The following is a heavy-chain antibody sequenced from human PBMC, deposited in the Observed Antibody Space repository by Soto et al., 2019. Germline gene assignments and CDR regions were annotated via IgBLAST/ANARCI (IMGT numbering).Heavy chain of an antibody. V-gene: IGHV1-8*01. CDR1: GDSFTSYD. D-gene: IGHD1-1*01. CDR3: ARVAVHKRVFDF. Sequence: GASVKLSCKACGDSFTSYDINWVRQATRQGLEWMGWMNPNSGNTGYAQKFQGRVAMTRNTSISTAYMELSSLRSEDTAVYYWARVAVHKRVFDFWGKGTMVTVS. CDR2: MNPNSGNT. J-gene: IGHJ3*01.